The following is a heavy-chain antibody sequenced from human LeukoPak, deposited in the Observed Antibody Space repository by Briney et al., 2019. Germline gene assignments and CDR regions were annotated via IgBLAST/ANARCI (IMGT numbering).Heavy chain of an antibody. CDR3: AKVLYYFDY. CDR1: GFTFTSYA. CDR2: ISGSGGST. J-gene: IGHJ4*02. Sequence: PGGSLRLSFAAPGFTFTSYAMSWVRQAPGKGREWVSAISGSGGSTYYADSVKGRFTISRDNSKNTLYLQMNSLRAEDTAVYYCAKVLYYFDYWGQGTLVTVSS. V-gene: IGHV3-23*01.